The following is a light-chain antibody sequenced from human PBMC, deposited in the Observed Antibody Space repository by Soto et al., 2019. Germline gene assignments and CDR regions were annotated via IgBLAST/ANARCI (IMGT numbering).Light chain of an antibody. Sequence: QSVLTQPPSVSAAPGQQVTISCSGSSSNIGDNYVSWYQHLPGTAPKLVVYDNDRRPSGIPGRVSGSKSGTSATLDITGLQTGDEADYYYRTWDDRLDVNYVFGTGTKVTVL. J-gene: IGLJ1*01. V-gene: IGLV1-51*01. CDR3: RTWDDRLDVNYV. CDR1: SSNIGDNY. CDR2: DND.